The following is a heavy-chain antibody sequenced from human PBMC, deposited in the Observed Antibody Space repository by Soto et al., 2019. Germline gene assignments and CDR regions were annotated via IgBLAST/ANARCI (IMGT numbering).Heavy chain of an antibody. CDR3: ARSQGSSTSLEIYYYYYYGMDV. V-gene: IGHV1-69*01. Sequence: QVQLVQSGAEVKKPGSSVKVSCKASGGTFSSYAISGVRQAPGQGLEWMGGIIPISGTANYAQKFQGRVTITADDSTSTAYMELSSLRSEDTSVYYCARSQGSSTSLEIYYYYYYGMDVWGQGTTVTVSS. J-gene: IGHJ6*02. CDR1: GGTFSSYA. D-gene: IGHD2-2*01. CDR2: IIPISGTA.